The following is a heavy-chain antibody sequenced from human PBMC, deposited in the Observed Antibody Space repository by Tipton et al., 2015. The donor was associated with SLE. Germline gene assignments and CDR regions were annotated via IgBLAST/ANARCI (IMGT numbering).Heavy chain of an antibody. J-gene: IGHJ4*02. Sequence: TLSLTCTVSGGSISSYYWSWIRQPPGKGLEWIGYIYYSGSTNYNPSLKSRVTISVDTSKNQFSLKLSSVTAADTAVYYCARLLGPQEGVQGVINEVDYCGQGTLVTVSS. CDR1: GGSISSYY. CDR3: ARLLGPQEGVQGVINEVDY. V-gene: IGHV4-59*08. CDR2: IYYSGST. D-gene: IGHD3-10*01.